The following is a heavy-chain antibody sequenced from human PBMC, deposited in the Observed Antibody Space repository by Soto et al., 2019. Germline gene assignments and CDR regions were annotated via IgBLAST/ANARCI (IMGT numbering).Heavy chain of an antibody. CDR3: TTGNLWFGELLGWFDP. CDR2: IKSKTDGGTT. Sequence: GRSLRLSCAASGFTFSNAWMNWVRQAPGKGLEWVGRIKSKTDGGTTDYAAPVKGRFTISRDDSKNTLYLQMNSLKTEDTAVYYCTTGNLWFGELLGWFDPWGQGTLVTVSS. CDR1: GFTFSNAW. D-gene: IGHD3-10*01. V-gene: IGHV3-15*07. J-gene: IGHJ5*02.